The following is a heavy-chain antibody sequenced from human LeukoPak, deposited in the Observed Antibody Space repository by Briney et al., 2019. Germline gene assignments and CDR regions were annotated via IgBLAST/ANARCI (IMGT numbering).Heavy chain of an antibody. CDR3: ARDHCSGGSCLGGH. J-gene: IGHJ4*02. V-gene: IGHV1-69*04. CDR2: VMPFLDVA. Sequence: GASVKVSCKASGYTFTSYYMHWVRQAPGQGLEWMGRVMPFLDVANYAQKFQGRVTITADKSTSTAYMELSSLRSEDTAVYYCARDHCSGGSCLGGHWGQGTLVTVSS. CDR1: GYTFTSYY. D-gene: IGHD2-15*01.